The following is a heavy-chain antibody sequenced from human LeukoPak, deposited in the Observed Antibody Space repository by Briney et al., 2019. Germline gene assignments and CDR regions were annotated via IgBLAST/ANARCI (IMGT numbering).Heavy chain of an antibody. CDR3: ARGRDYAAIGYFDL. Sequence: GGSLRLSCAASGFTFSSYWMSWVRQAPGKGLEWVSSISSSSSYIYYADSVKGRFTISRDNANNSLYLQMNSLRAEDTAVYYCARGRDYAAIGYFDLWGRGTLVTVSS. V-gene: IGHV3-21*01. CDR2: ISSSSSYI. CDR1: GFTFSSYW. J-gene: IGHJ2*01. D-gene: IGHD4-17*01.